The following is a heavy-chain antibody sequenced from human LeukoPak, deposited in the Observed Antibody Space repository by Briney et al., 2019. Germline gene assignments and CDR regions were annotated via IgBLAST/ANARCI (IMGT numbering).Heavy chain of an antibody. CDR3: ARGTIFGYYYYYMDV. J-gene: IGHJ6*03. D-gene: IGHD3-3*01. CDR1: GYTFTGYY. V-gene: IGHV1-2*06. Sequence: ASVKVSCKASGYTFTGYYMHWVRQVPGQGLEWMGRINPNSGGTNYAQKFQGRVTMTRDTSISTAYMELSRLRSDDTAVYYCARGTIFGYYYYYMDVWGKGTTVTVSS. CDR2: INPNSGGT.